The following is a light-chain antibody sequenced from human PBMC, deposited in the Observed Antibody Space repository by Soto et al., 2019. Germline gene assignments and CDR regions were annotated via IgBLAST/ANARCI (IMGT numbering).Light chain of an antibody. Sequence: ILMTQSPATLSVSTVESATRAVRASQSVSIKLAWYQQKPGQAPRLLIYDTSTRATGIPARFSGSGSGTEFTLTISSLQSEDFAVYYCQQYNKWPPITFGQGTKVDI. CDR3: QQYNKWPPIT. CDR1: QSVSIK. CDR2: DTS. J-gene: IGKJ1*01. V-gene: IGKV3-15*01.